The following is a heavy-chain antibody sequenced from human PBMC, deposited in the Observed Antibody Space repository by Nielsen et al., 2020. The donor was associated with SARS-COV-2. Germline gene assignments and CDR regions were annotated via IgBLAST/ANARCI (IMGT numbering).Heavy chain of an antibody. D-gene: IGHD5-24*01. CDR1: GFTVSSSY. J-gene: IGHJ4*02. V-gene: IGHV3-11*05. CDR2: IRSGSTYT. CDR3: AREGRDLPLDY. Sequence: GGSLRLSCGASGFTVSSSYMSWIRQARGKGLEWISYIRSGSTYTNYADSVKGRFTISRDDAKNSLYLQMNSLRAEDTAVYYCAREGRDLPLDYWGQGVLVTVSS.